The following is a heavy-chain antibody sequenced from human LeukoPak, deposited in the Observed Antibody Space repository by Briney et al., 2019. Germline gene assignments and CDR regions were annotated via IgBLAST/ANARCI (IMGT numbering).Heavy chain of an antibody. V-gene: IGHV2-5*02. J-gene: IGHJ3*02. Sequence: SGPTLVKPTQTLTLTCTFSGFSLTTSGVGVGWIRQPPGKALEWLALIYWDDDKRYSPSLKSRLTITKDTSRNQVVLTMANMDFVETATYYCAHRPRGAFDIWGQGTMVTVSS. CDR3: AHRPRGAFDI. CDR2: IYWDDDK. CDR1: GFSLTTSGVG. D-gene: IGHD5-12*01.